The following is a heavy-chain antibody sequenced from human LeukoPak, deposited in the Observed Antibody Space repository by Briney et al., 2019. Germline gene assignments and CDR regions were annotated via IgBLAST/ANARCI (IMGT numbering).Heavy chain of an antibody. D-gene: IGHD2/OR15-2a*01. J-gene: IGHJ5*02. CDR2: IDDVGSGT. V-gene: IGHV3-74*01. Sequence: AGGSLRLSCAVSGFTLSSNWMHWVRQVPGKGLEWVSRIDDVGSGTSYADSVKGRFTISRDDAKNTVYLQMNSLRAEDTAVYYCARESMTPPNWFDPWGQGTLVTVSS. CDR3: ARESMTPPNWFDP. CDR1: GFTLSSNW.